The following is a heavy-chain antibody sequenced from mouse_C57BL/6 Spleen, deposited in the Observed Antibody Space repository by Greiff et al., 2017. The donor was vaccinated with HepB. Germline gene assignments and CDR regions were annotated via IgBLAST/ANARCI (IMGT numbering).Heavy chain of an antibody. J-gene: IGHJ2*01. CDR1: GYTFTDYY. V-gene: IGHV1-26*01. CDR3: ARTIYYDYDATSLDY. Sequence: EVQLQQSGPELVKPGASVKISCKASGYTFTDYYMNWVKQSHGKSLEWIGDINPNNGGTSYNQKFKGKATLTVDKSSSTAYMELRSLTSEDSAVYYCARTIYYDYDATSLDYWGQGTTLTVSS. CDR2: INPNNGGT. D-gene: IGHD2-4*01.